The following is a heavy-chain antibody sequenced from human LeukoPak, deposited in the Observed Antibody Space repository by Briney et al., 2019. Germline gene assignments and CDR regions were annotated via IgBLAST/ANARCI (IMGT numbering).Heavy chain of an antibody. CDR3: ARDSDIVVVPAANWFDP. CDR1: GGTFSSYA. V-gene: IGHV1-69*05. D-gene: IGHD2-2*01. Sequence: SVKVSCKASGGTFSSYAISWVRQAPGQGLEWMGRIIPIFGTANYAQKFQGRVTITTDESTSTAYMELSSLRSEDTAVYYCARDSDIVVVPAANWFDPWGQGTLVTVSS. J-gene: IGHJ5*02. CDR2: IIPIFGTA.